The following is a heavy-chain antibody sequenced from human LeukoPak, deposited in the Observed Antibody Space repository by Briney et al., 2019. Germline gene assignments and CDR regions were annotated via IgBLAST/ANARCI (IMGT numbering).Heavy chain of an antibody. CDR3: AKNDYCSGGSCYENNWFDP. Sequence: PGGSLRLSCAASGFTFSSYWMHWVRQAPGKGLVWVSRINSDGSSTSYADSVKGRFTISRDNAKNTLYLQMNSLRAEDTAVYYCAKNDYCSGGSCYENNWFDPWGQGTLVTVSS. V-gene: IGHV3-74*01. CDR1: GFTFSSYW. J-gene: IGHJ5*02. D-gene: IGHD2-15*01. CDR2: INSDGSST.